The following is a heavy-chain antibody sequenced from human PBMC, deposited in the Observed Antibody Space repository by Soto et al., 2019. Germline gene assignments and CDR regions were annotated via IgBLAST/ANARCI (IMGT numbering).Heavy chain of an antibody. CDR1: GGTFSSYA. V-gene: IGHV1-69*13. CDR2: IIPIFGTA. CDR3: ARGGASGELRYPGFRYYYYGMDV. J-gene: IGHJ6*02. D-gene: IGHD3-9*01. Sequence: SVKVSCKASGGTFSSYAISWVRQAPGQGLEWMGGIIPIFGTANYAQKFQGRVTITADESTSTAYMELSSLRSEDTAVYYCARGGASGELRYPGFRYYYYGMDVWGQGTTVTVSS.